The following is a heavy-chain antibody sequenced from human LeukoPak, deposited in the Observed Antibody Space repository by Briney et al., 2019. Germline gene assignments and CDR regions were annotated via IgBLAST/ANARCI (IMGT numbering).Heavy chain of an antibody. Sequence: ASVKVSCKASGYTFTDYYMHWVRQAPGQGLEWMGWIKPNSGDTKYAQKFQGRVTMTRDTSISTAQMELSGLTSDDTAVYYCATGNIAVAGDFDYWGQGTLVTVSS. V-gene: IGHV1-2*02. CDR2: IKPNSGDT. CDR3: ATGNIAVAGDFDY. D-gene: IGHD6-19*01. CDR1: GYTFTDYY. J-gene: IGHJ4*02.